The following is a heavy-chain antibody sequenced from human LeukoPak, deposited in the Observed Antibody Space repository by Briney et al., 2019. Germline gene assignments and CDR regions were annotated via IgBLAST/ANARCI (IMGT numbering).Heavy chain of an antibody. Sequence: PGRSLRLSCAASGFTFDDYAMHWVPQAPGKGLEWVSGISWNSGSIGYADSVKGRFTISRDNAKNSLYLQMNSLRAEDAAAYYGARARGAGPGAHFDYWGQGTLVTVSS. J-gene: IGHJ4*02. V-gene: IGHV3-9*01. CDR1: GFTFDDYA. CDR2: ISWNSGSI. D-gene: IGHD3-10*01. CDR3: ARARGAGPGAHFDY.